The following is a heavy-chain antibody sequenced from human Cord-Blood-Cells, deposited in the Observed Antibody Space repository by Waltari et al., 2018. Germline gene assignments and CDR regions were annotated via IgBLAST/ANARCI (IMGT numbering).Heavy chain of an antibody. CDR3: ARGEYYGSGSYWYFDL. Sequence: QVQLQESGPGLVKPSGTLSLTCAVSGGSISSSNWWSWVRQPPGKGLGWIGEIYHSGSTNYNPSLTSRVTIAVDKSKNQFSLKLRSVTAADTAVYYCARGEYYGSGSYWYFDLWGRGTLVTVSS. CDR2: IYHSGST. D-gene: IGHD3-10*01. CDR1: GGSISSSNW. V-gene: IGHV4-4*02. J-gene: IGHJ2*01.